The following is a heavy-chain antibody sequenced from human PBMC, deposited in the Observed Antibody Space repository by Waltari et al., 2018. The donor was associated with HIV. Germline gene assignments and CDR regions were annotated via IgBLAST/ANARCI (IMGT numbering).Heavy chain of an antibody. CDR2: LDSSGST. J-gene: IGHJ5*02. V-gene: IGHV4-61*02. Sequence: QVQLQESGPGLVKPSQTLSLPCTVSGGSLRSGSYHWSWIRQSAGKGLEWIGRLDSSGSTDYNPSLKSRATISGDTSKNQFSLKLSSVTAADTAVYYCSRAVVGGYDLGNNWFDPWGQGTLVTVSS. CDR1: GGSLRSGSYH. CDR3: SRAVVGGYDLGNNWFDP. D-gene: IGHD5-12*01.